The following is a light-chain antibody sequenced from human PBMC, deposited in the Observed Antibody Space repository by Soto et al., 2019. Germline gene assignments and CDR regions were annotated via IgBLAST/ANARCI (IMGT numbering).Light chain of an antibody. CDR2: RSN. V-gene: IGLV1-47*01. CDR1: TSSIGSNY. Sequence: QSVLTQSPSASATPGQRVTFSCSGSTSSIGSNYVYWYQQLPGTAPKLLIYRSNQRPSGVPDRFSASKSGTSASLAISGLRSEDEAEYYCATWDDSLSGGVFGGGTQLTVL. CDR3: ATWDDSLSGGV. J-gene: IGLJ3*02.